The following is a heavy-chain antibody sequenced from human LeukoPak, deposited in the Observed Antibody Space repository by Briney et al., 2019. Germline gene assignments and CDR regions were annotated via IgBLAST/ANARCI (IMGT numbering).Heavy chain of an antibody. CDR3: AAVWGSGSWDN. J-gene: IGHJ4*02. CDR1: GGTFSSYA. Sequence: SVKVSCKASGGTFSSYAISWVRQAPGQGLEWMGGIIPIFGTANYAQKFQGRVTITTDESTSTAYMELSSLRSEDTAVYYCAAVWGSGSWDNWGQGTLVAVSS. D-gene: IGHD3-10*01. CDR2: IIPIFGTA. V-gene: IGHV1-69*05.